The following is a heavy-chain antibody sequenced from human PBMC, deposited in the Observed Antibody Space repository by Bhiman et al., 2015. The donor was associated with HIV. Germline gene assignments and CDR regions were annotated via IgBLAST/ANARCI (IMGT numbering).Heavy chain of an antibody. J-gene: IGHJ3*02. Sequence: QVQLVESGGGVVQPGGSLRLSCAASGFTFSSYGMHWVRQAPGKGLEWVAFIRYDGSNKYYADSVKGRFTISRDNSKNTLYLQMNSLRAEDTAVYYCAAPYYDSTGGAFDIWGQGTMVTVSS. CDR1: GFTFSSYG. CDR2: IRYDGSNK. D-gene: IGHD3-22*01. V-gene: IGHV3-30*02. CDR3: AAPYYDSTGGAFDI.